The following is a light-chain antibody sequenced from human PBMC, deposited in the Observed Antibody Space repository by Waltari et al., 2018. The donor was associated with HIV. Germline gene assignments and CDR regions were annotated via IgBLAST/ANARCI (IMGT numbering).Light chain of an antibody. Sequence: QSVLTQPASMSGSPGQSITISCSGTSSDVGSYNLVSWYQQHPGKVPKLIIYEVTKRPSDVSNRFSASKSGDTASLTISGLQPEDEADYYCCSYAGVDTPVVFGGGTKLTVL. CDR1: SSDVGSYNL. CDR2: EVT. V-gene: IGLV2-23*02. J-gene: IGLJ2*01. CDR3: CSYAGVDTPVV.